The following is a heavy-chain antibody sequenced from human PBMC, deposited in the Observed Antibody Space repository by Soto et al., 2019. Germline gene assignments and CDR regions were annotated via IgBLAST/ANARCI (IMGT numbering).Heavy chain of an antibody. J-gene: IGHJ4*02. V-gene: IGHV1-18*04. D-gene: IGHD3-9*01. CDR1: GYTFKNYG. Sequence: QDHLVQSGAEVKKPGASAKVSCKASGYTFKNYGINCVRQAPGRGLEWVAWISAYNGDTSYAQHFQGRVTLTTETVTNTAYMELRSLRPDDTAVYFCVLGGLETGYYRDMDYWGQGTLVSVSS. CDR2: ISAYNGDT. CDR3: VLGGLETGYYRDMDY.